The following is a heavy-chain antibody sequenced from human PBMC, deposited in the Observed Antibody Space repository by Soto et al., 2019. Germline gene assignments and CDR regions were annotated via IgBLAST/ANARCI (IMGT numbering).Heavy chain of an antibody. D-gene: IGHD6-6*01. CDR3: PRDIAARPPECFQH. Sequence: EVQLVESGGGLGKPGGSLRLSCAASGFTFSSYSMNWVRQAPGKGLGGGSPISRSRSYIYYADSGKGRFTISRDNAKNSLYMQSHSLRAEATAVYYCPRDIAARPPECFQHWGQRTLVMVSS. V-gene: IGHV3-21*01. CDR2: ISRSRSYI. J-gene: IGHJ1*01. CDR1: GFTFSSYS.